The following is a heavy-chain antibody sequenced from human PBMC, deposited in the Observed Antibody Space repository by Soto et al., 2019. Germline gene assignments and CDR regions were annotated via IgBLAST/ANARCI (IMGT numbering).Heavy chain of an antibody. D-gene: IGHD4-17*01. V-gene: IGHV4-30-4*01. J-gene: IGHJ2*01. CDR2: IYDSGST. CDR3: PREFIPLTTAWYFVL. Sequence: QLQLRESGPGLVKPSETLSLTCTVSGGSISGGVGGLYYWSWIRQPPWKGLEWIGYIYDSGSTYSNPSLKSRVTISVDTSKNQFSLRLSSVTPADTAVYYCPREFIPLTTAWYFVLWGRGTLFTVSS. CDR1: GGSISGGVGGLYY.